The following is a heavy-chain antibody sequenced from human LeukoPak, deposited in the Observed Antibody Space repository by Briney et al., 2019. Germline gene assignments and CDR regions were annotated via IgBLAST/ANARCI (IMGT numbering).Heavy chain of an antibody. V-gene: IGHV4-59*01. D-gene: IGHD3-10*01. J-gene: IGHJ6*03. CDR1: GGSISSYS. CDR2: IYYSGST. Sequence: SETLSLTCTVSGGSISSYSWSWIRQPPGKGLEWIGYIYYSGSTNYNPSLKSRVTISVDTSKNQFSLKLSSVTAADTAVYYCARLGMVRGVILGDYYMDVWGKGTTVTVSS. CDR3: ARLGMVRGVILGDYYMDV.